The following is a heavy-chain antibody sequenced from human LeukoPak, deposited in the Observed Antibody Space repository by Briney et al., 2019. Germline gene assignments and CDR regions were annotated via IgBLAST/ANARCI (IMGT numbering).Heavy chain of an antibody. D-gene: IGHD2-15*01. CDR3: ARGGRGSGDYYYYYGMDV. CDR1: GASIRTYY. CDR2: IYSSGST. V-gene: IGHV4-4*07. J-gene: IGHJ6*02. Sequence: SETLSLTCSVSGASIRTYYWNWSRQPAGKGLEWIGRIYSSGSTNYNPSLKSRVTMSVDTSKNQFSLQLNSVTAADTAVYYCARGGRGSGDYYYYYGMDVWGQGTTVTVS.